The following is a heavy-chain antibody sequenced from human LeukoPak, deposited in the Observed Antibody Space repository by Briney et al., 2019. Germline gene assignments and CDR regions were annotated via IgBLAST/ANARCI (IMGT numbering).Heavy chain of an antibody. D-gene: IGHD4-17*01. CDR3: ASGTYGDYVVDYCDY. CDR1: GFTFSSYA. V-gene: IGHV3-30-3*01. CDR2: ISYDGSNK. J-gene: IGHJ4*02. Sequence: QPGRSLRLSCAASGFTFSSYAMHWVRQAPGKGLEWVAVISYDGSNKYYADSVKGRFTISRDNSKNTLYLQMNSLRAEDTAVYYCASGTYGDYVVDYCDYWGQGTLVTVSS.